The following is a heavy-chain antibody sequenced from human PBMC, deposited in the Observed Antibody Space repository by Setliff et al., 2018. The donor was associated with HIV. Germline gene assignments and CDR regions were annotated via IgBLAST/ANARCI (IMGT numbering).Heavy chain of an antibody. Sequence: SVKVSCKASGDTLSTYATTWVRQAPGQGLEWMGGIIPLVTIANYAQEFQGRVRFTADKSTSTAYMELNSLRSDDTAVYYCARGRYGSGTYWGLYYYYYMDVWGKGTTVTVSS. CDR2: IIPLVTIA. CDR1: GDTLSTYA. V-gene: IGHV1-69*10. D-gene: IGHD3-10*01. CDR3: ARGRYGSGTYWGLYYYYYMDV. J-gene: IGHJ6*03.